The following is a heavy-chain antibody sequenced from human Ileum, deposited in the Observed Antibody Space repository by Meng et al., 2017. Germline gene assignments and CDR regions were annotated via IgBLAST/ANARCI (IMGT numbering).Heavy chain of an antibody. CDR2: IDPGNGNR. CDR1: GYTFTTFG. J-gene: IGHJ4*02. Sequence: QVQLVQSGIDVKKPGASVKVSCKPSGYTFTTFGISWVRQAPGQGLEWMGWIDPGNGNRNFAQKFQDRITLTTGTTTTTAYMELRSLRSDDTAIFYCARDRQWVFDYWGQGTRVTGAS. CDR3: ARDRQWVFDY. V-gene: IGHV1-18*01. D-gene: IGHD6-19*01.